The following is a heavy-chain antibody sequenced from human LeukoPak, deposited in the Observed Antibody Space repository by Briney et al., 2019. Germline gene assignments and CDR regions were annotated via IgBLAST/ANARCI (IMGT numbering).Heavy chain of an antibody. D-gene: IGHD3-9*01. CDR3: ARGPTIHYDILTGYYYFDY. CDR2: INHSGST. Sequence: SETLSLTCAVYGGSFSDYYWTWIRQPPGKGLEWIGEINHSGSTKYNPSLKSRVTISVDTSKNQFSLKLSSVTAADMAVYYCARGPTIHYDILTGYYYFDYWGQGTLVTVSS. J-gene: IGHJ4*02. CDR1: GGSFSDYY. V-gene: IGHV4-34*01.